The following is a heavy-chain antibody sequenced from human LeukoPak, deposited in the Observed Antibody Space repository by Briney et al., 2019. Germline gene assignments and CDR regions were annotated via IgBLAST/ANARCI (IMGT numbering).Heavy chain of an antibody. CDR2: IYYSGST. V-gene: IGHV4-59*01. D-gene: IGHD6-19*01. CDR3: ARSSGWYLDYYYMDV. J-gene: IGHJ6*03. Sequence: SETLSLTCTVSGGSISSYYCSWIRQPPGKGLEWIGYIYYSGSTNYNPSLKSRVTISVDTSKNQFSLKLGSVTAADTAVYYCARSSGWYLDYYYMDVWGKGTTVTVSS. CDR1: GGSISSYY.